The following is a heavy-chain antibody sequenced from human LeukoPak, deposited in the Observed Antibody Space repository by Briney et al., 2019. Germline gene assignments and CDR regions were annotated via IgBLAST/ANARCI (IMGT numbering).Heavy chain of an antibody. J-gene: IGHJ5*02. CDR3: ARGRGIAVAGTRFDP. Sequence: VASVKVSCKASGYTFTSYDINWVRQAPGQGLEWMGWMNPNSGNTGYAQKFQGRVTMTRNTSISTAYMELSSLRSEDTAVYYCARGRGIAVAGTRFDPWGQGTLVTVSS. CDR1: GYTFTSYD. D-gene: IGHD6-19*01. CDR2: MNPNSGNT. V-gene: IGHV1-8*01.